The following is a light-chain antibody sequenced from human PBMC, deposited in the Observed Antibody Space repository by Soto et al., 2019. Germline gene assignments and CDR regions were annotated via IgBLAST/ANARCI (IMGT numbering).Light chain of an antibody. Sequence: QSVLTQPPSVSGAPGQRVIISCTGSSSNIGAGYDVHWYQQLPGTAPKVLIYGNSNRPSGVPDRFFGSKSGTSASLAITGLQAEDEADYYCQSYDSSLSVVVFGGGTKVTVL. CDR1: SSNIGAGYD. J-gene: IGLJ2*01. V-gene: IGLV1-40*01. CDR3: QSYDSSLSVVV. CDR2: GNS.